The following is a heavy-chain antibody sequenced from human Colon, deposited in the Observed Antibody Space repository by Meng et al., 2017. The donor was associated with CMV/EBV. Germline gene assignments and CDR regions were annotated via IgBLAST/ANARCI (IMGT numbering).Heavy chain of an antibody. CDR1: GFPLSSYS. V-gene: IGHV3-21*01. CDR2: ISSTSSYI. J-gene: IGHJ6*02. D-gene: IGHD2-2*01. CDR3: AKDLVREIVPAALVLDV. Sequence: GESLKISCAASGFPLSSYSMNWVRQAPGQGLEWVSSISSTSSYIYYTDSVKGRFTISRDNAKNSLYLQMNSLRAGDTAVYYCAKDLVREIVPAALVLDVWGQGTTVTVSS.